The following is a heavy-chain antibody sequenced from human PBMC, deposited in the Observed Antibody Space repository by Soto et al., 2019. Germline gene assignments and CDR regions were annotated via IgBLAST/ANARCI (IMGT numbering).Heavy chain of an antibody. Sequence: EVQLLESGGGLVQPGGSLRLSCAASGFTFSSYAMSWVRQAPGKGLEWVSAISGSGGSTYYADSVKGRFTISRDNSKNELYLQMNSLRAEDTAVYYCAKGLYGDYLRFDYWGQGTLVTVSS. CDR1: GFTFSSYA. CDR2: ISGSGGST. V-gene: IGHV3-23*01. D-gene: IGHD4-17*01. J-gene: IGHJ4*02. CDR3: AKGLYGDYLRFDY.